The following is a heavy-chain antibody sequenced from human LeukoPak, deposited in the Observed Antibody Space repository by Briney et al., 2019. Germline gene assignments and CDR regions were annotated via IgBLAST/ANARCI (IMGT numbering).Heavy chain of an antibody. V-gene: IGHV3-48*03. Sequence: GGSLRLSCAASRFTFSSYDMQWVRQAPGKGLEWVSYISGSGSTTYYADSVKGRFTISRDNAKNSLYLQMSSLGAEDTAIYYCSRDRGGGDIYFDYWGQGTLVTVSS. CDR1: RFTFSSYD. CDR2: ISGSGSTT. D-gene: IGHD2-21*02. CDR3: SRDRGGGDIYFDY. J-gene: IGHJ4*02.